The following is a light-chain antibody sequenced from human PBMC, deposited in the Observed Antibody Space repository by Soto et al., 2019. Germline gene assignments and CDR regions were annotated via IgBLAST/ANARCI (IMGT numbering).Light chain of an antibody. CDR1: SSDVGGYDY. Sequence: QSVLTQLRSVSGSPGQSVTISCTGTSSDVGGYDYVSWYQQHPGKARQLMIYAVSNRPSGVSNRFSASKSGNTASLFISGLQAEDEADYYCSSYTSGSSYVFGSGTKVTVL. CDR3: SSYTSGSSYV. J-gene: IGLJ1*01. CDR2: AVS. V-gene: IGLV2-14*01.